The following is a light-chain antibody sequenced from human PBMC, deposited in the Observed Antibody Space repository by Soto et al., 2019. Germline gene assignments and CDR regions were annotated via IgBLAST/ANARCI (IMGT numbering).Light chain of an antibody. CDR2: DAS. CDR1: QSVGNY. V-gene: IGKV3-11*01. CDR3: QQRSNWIT. J-gene: IGKJ5*01. Sequence: LSCRASQSVGNYFAWYQQKPGQAPRLLIYDASIRATGIPARFSGSGSGTDFTLTISSLEPEDFAVYYCQQRSNWITFGQGTRLEIK.